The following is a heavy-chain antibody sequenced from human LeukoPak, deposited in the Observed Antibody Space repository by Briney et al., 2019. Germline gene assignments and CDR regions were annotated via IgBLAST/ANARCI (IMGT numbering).Heavy chain of an antibody. CDR1: GYTFTSHY. Sequence: ASVKVSCKASGYTFTSHYVHWVRQAPGQGLEWMGIINPSGGSPVYAQKFQGRFTMTRGMSTSTIYMELSSLRSEDTAVYYCTRSAIVGAPGDFDYWGQGTPVTVSS. D-gene: IGHD1-26*01. J-gene: IGHJ4*02. V-gene: IGHV1-46*03. CDR3: TRSAIVGAPGDFDY. CDR2: INPSGGSP.